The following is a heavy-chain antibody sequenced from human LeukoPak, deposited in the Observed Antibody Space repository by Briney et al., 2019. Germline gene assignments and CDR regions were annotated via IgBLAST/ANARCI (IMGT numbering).Heavy chain of an antibody. CDR2: IYAGGST. CDR3: ARDRGGVLGA. CDR1: GFTVSNNY. V-gene: IGHV3-53*01. J-gene: IGHJ5*02. D-gene: IGHD3-16*01. Sequence: GGSLRLSCAASGFTVSNNYMSWVRQAPGKGLEWVSVIYAGGSTYYADSVMGRFTISRDNSKNTLHLQMKSLRAEDTAVYYCARDRGGVLGAWGQGTLVTVSS.